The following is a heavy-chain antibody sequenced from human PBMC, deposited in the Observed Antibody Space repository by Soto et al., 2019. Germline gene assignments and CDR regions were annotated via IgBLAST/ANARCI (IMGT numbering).Heavy chain of an antibody. V-gene: IGHV3-23*01. CDR2: ISGSDDST. D-gene: IGHD1-26*01. CDR3: AKNRGSGSYTNWNFDV. Sequence: PGGSLRLSCAASGFTFSSYAMSWVRQAPGKGLEWVSVISGSDDSTYYADSVKGRFTISRDNSKNTLYLQMNSLRAEDTAVYYCAKNRGSGSYTNWNFDVWGRGTLVTVSS. CDR1: GFTFSSYA. J-gene: IGHJ2*01.